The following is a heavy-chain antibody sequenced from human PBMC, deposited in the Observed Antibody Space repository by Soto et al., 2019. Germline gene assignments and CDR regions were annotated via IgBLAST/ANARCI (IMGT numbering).Heavy chain of an antibody. V-gene: IGHV4-59*01. CDR2: IYNSGST. D-gene: IGHD2-15*01. J-gene: IGHJ6*02. CDR1: GGSINSYF. CDR3: ARVLGYCSGFSCFTGTLPGWYHYYQGMDV. Sequence: PSETLSLTCTVSGGSINSYFWSWIRQSPGKGLERIGHIYNSGSTNYNPSLKSRVTISLDTSKKQFSLNLSSVTAADSAVYYCARVLGYCSGFSCFTGTLPGWYHYYQGMDVWGQGTTVTVSS.